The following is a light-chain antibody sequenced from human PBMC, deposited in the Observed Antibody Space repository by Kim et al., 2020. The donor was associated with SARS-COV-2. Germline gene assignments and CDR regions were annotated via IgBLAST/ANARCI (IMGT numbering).Light chain of an antibody. CDR1: QGVGGG. CDR3: QQRAKWPLT. J-gene: IGKJ4*01. Sequence: SPGDGATLPCRARQGVGGGQLVWYQQKPGQAPRLLIFDTSNRAAGIPARFSASGSETDFSLTISSLEPEDFAVYYCQQRAKWPLTFGGGTRVDIK. CDR2: DTS. V-gene: IGKV3-11*01.